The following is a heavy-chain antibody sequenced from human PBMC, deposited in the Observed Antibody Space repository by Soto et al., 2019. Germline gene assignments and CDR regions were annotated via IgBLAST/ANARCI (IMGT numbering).Heavy chain of an antibody. Sequence: KPSETLSLTXVVYGESFGGFYWSWVRQSPGKGLEWIGEISQTETTAYSPSLKSRVSISADTSKKQFSLTLTSVTAADTAVYYCVHSPNVAVDHWGHGTLVTVSS. J-gene: IGHJ4*01. CDR2: ISQTETT. CDR3: VHSPNVAVDH. D-gene: IGHD2-15*01. V-gene: IGHV4-34*01. CDR1: GESFGGFY.